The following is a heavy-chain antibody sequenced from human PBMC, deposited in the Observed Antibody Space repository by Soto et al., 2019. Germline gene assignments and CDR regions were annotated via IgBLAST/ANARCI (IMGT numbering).Heavy chain of an antibody. V-gene: IGHV1-2*04. CDR1: GYTFTGYY. CDR2: INPNSGGT. Sequence: QVQLVQSGAEVKKPGASVKVSCKASGYTFTGYYMHWVRQAPGQGLEWMGWINPNSGGTNYAQKFQGWVTMTRDTSISTAYMELSRPRSDDTAVYYCARGTPYDFWSGLLAFDIWGQGTMVTVSS. CDR3: ARGTPYDFWSGLLAFDI. J-gene: IGHJ3*02. D-gene: IGHD3-3*01.